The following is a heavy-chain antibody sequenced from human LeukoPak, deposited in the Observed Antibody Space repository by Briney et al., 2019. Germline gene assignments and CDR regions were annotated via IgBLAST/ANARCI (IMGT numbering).Heavy chain of an antibody. CDR1: GGSFSGYY. J-gene: IGHJ4*02. D-gene: IGHD1-26*01. CDR3: ARRRRGYSGSYGTFDY. CDR2: INHSGST. V-gene: IGHV4-34*01. Sequence: SETLSLTCAVYGGSFSGYYWSWIRQPPGKGLEWIGEINHSGSTNYNPSLKSRVTISVDTSKNQFSLKLSSVTAADTAVYYCARRRRGYSGSYGTFDYWGQGTLVTVSS.